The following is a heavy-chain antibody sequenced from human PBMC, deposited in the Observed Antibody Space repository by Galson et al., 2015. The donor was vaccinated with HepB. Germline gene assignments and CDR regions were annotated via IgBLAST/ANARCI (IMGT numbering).Heavy chain of an antibody. Sequence: QSGAEVKKPGESLKISCKTSGYSFSSLWIGWVRQMPGKGLEWVGIIFPGDSDTRYSPSFQGQVTISADKSISTAYLQWSSLKVSDTAIYYCARPVAASGVTWGQGTLVTVSS. CDR3: ARPVAASGVT. CDR1: GYSFSSLW. J-gene: IGHJ4*02. V-gene: IGHV5-51*03. CDR2: IFPGDSDT. D-gene: IGHD2-15*01.